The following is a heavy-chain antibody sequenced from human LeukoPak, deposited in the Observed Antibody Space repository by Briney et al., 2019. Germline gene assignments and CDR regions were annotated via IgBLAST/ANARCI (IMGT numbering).Heavy chain of an antibody. D-gene: IGHD3-10*01. V-gene: IGHV1-18*01. CDR2: ISAYNGNT. CDR1: GYTFTKYA. J-gene: IGHJ3*02. CDR3: ARGGSRSRRGDDAFDI. Sequence: GASVKVSFKASGYTFTKYAMNWVRQARGQGREWMGCISAYNGNTELARKFQGRVTLATDASTSTAYVELRSLTSDDTAVYFCARGGSRSRRGDDAFDIWGQGTMVTVSS.